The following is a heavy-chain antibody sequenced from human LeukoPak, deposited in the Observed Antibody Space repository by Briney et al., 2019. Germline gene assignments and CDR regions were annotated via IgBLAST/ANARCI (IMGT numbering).Heavy chain of an antibody. V-gene: IGHV1-18*01. CDR1: GYTFTSYG. D-gene: IGHD3-22*01. Sequence: ASVKVSCKASGYTFTSYGISWVRQAPGQGREWMGWISAYNGNTNYAQKLQGRVTMTTDTSTSTAYMELRSLRSDDTAVYYCASSSGYYSPGDYWGQGTLVTVSS. CDR3: ASSSGYYSPGDY. CDR2: ISAYNGNT. J-gene: IGHJ4*02.